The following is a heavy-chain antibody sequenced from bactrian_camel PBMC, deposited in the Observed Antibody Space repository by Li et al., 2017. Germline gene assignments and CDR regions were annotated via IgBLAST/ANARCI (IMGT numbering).Heavy chain of an antibody. V-gene: IGHV3S1*01. D-gene: IGHD2*01. J-gene: IGHJ6*01. CDR1: GLTYSTNC. Sequence: HVQLVESGGGSVQGGGSLRLSCAASGLTYSTNCMGWFRQAPGKERETVATIYTYGGSTYYADSVKGRFAISQDDSPVNVKNTVYLQMNSLNSEDTALYCCAQGWLLLESLFGYWGQGTQVTVS. CDR2: IYTYGGST. CDR3: AQGWLLLESLFGY.